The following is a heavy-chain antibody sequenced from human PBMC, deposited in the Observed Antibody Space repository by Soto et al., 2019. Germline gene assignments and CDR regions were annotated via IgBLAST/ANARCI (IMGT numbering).Heavy chain of an antibody. D-gene: IGHD2-15*01. CDR3: ARELVRIPPRQDYSYNGMDV. CDR2: INVDGSST. Sequence: HPGGSLRLSCAASGFTFNTYWMHWVRQAPGKGLVWVSHINVDGSSTSYADSVKGRFTISRDNAKNTLDLQMRSLRAEDTAVYFCARELVRIPPRQDYSYNGMDVWGQGTTVTVSS. CDR1: GFTFNTYW. J-gene: IGHJ6*02. V-gene: IGHV3-74*01.